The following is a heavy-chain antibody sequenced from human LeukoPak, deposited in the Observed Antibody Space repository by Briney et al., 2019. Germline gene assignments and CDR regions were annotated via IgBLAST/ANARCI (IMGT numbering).Heavy chain of an antibody. Sequence: SETLPLTCAVYGGSFSGYYWSWIRQPPGKGLEWIGEINHSGSTNYNPSLKSRVTISVDTSKNQFSLKLSSVAAADTAVYYCARLTWSGYDTKYHYYFDYWGQGTLVTVSS. CDR2: INHSGST. CDR3: ARLTWSGYDTKYHYYFDY. CDR1: GGSFSGYY. V-gene: IGHV4-34*01. D-gene: IGHD3-3*01. J-gene: IGHJ4*02.